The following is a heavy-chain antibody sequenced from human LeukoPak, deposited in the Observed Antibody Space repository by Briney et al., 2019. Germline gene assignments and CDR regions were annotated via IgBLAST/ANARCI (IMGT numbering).Heavy chain of an antibody. CDR2: IYTSGST. D-gene: IGHD6-13*01. V-gene: IGHV4-61*02. CDR3: AIRSIAAAAKRYYFDY. J-gene: IGHJ4*02. Sequence: KPSETLSLTCTVSGGSISSGSYYWSWIRQPAGKGLEWIGRIYTSGSTNYNPSLKSRVTMSVDTSKNQFSLKLSSVTAADTAVYYCAIRSIAAAAKRYYFDYWGQGTLVTVSS. CDR1: GGSISSGSYY.